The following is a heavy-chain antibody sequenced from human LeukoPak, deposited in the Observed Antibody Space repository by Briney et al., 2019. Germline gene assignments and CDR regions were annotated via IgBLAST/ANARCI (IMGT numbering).Heavy chain of an antibody. CDR2: IIPTLEIA. J-gene: IGHJ4*02. D-gene: IGHD5-18*01. CDR1: GGTFSSYA. CDR3: ARVLSGSWLWF. Sequence: SVKVSCKASGGTFSSYAITWVRQAPGQGLEWKGRIIPTLEIANYAQKFQGRVTITADKSTSTAYMELSSLRPEDTAVYYCARVLSGSWLWFWGQGTLVTVSS. V-gene: IGHV1-69*04.